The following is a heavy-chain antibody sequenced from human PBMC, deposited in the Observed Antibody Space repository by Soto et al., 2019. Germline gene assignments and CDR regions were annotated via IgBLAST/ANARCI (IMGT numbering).Heavy chain of an antibody. J-gene: IGHJ6*02. CDR2: INPNSGGT. D-gene: IGHD6-19*01. CDR3: ARAGGRWLENYYYYYGMDV. CDR1: GYTFTGYY. V-gene: IGHV1-2*04. Sequence: ASVKVSCKASGYTFTGYYMHWVRQAPGQGLEWMGWINPNSGGTNYAQKFQGWVTMTRDTSISTAYMELSRLRSDDTAVYYCARAGGRWLENYYYYYGMDVWGQGTTVTVSS.